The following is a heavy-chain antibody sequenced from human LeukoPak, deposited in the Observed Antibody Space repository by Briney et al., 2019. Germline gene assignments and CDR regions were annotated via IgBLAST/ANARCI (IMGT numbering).Heavy chain of an antibody. CDR3: AGKAAAFYFDY. CDR2: MQYDGSQI. Sequence: GGSLRLSCTASGLAFSSYGMHWARQAPGKGLEWVAFMQYDGSQIYYADSVKGRFTISRDNSKNALYLQMNSLRPEDTAVYYCAGKAAAFYFDYWGQGNLVSVSS. D-gene: IGHD6-13*01. V-gene: IGHV3-30*02. CDR1: GLAFSSYG. J-gene: IGHJ4*02.